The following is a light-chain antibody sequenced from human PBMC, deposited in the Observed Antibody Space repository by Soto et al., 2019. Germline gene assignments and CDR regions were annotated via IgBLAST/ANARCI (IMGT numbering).Light chain of an antibody. CDR2: GAY. V-gene: IGKV3-15*01. CDR3: KQYHNCRQYT. J-gene: IGKJ2*01. Sequence: EIVLTQSPATMSLSPGERATLSCRASQSVSTHLAWYQQKPGQPPRLLIYGAYTRATDIPATISGSGSGTESTLTIMGPQYEDFAAYYCKQYHNCRQYTIDQGTKLEIK. CDR1: QSVSTH.